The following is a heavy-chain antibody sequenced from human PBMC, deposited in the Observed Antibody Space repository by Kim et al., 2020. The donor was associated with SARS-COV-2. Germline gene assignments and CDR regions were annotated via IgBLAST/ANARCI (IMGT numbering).Heavy chain of an antibody. Sequence: ASVKVSCKASRYTFTSYDINWVRQATGQGLEWMGWMNPNSGNTGYAQKFQGRVTMTRHTSISTAYMELSSLRAEDTAVYYCARRRGPDRRREGTIFGVVPLGERDYYYYIDVWGKGTTVTVSS. CDR3: ARRRGPDRRREGTIFGVVPLGERDYYYYIDV. V-gene: IGHV1-8*01. CDR2: MNPNSGNT. D-gene: IGHD3-3*01. CDR1: RYTFTSYD. J-gene: IGHJ6*03.